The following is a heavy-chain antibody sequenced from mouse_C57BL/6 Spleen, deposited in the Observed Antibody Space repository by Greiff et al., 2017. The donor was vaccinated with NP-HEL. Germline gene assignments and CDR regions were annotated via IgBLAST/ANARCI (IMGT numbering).Heavy chain of an antibody. D-gene: IGHD3-3*01. V-gene: IGHV5-17*01. CDR3: ARPGTGAMDY. Sequence: DVMLVESGGGLVKPGGSLKLSCAASGFTFSDYGMHWVRQAPEKGLEWVAYISSGSSNIYYADTVKGRFTISRDNAKNTLFLQMTSLRSEDTAMYYGARPGTGAMDYWGQGTSVTVSS. J-gene: IGHJ4*01. CDR2: ISSGSSNI. CDR1: GFTFSDYG.